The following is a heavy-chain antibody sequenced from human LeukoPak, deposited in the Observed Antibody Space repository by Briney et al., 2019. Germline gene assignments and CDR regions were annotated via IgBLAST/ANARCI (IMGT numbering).Heavy chain of an antibody. V-gene: IGHV4-4*02. D-gene: IGHD2-15*01. J-gene: IGHJ5*02. CDR2: IYHSGST. Sequence: SGTLSLTCAVSGGSISSSNWWSWVRQPPGKGLEWIGEIYHSGSTNYNPSLKSRVTISVDKSKSQFSLKLSSVTAADTAVYYCARSRPHCSGGSCYSGWFDPWGQGTLVTVSS. CDR3: ARSRPHCSGGSCYSGWFDP. CDR1: GGSISSSNW.